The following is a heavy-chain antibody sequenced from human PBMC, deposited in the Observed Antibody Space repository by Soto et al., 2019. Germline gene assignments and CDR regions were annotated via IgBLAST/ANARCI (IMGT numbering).Heavy chain of an antibody. D-gene: IGHD3-16*01. V-gene: IGHV3-7*05. CDR1: GFTFSNYW. J-gene: IGHJ4*02. Sequence: EVQLVESGGGLVQPGGSLRLSCAASGFTFSNYWMSWVRQAPGKGLEWVANIDQDGSKKYYVDSVKGRFTISRDNAKKSLYLQVNSLRAEDTAVYYCARDLYGHYDYWGQGTLVTVSS. CDR3: ARDLYGHYDY. CDR2: IDQDGSKK.